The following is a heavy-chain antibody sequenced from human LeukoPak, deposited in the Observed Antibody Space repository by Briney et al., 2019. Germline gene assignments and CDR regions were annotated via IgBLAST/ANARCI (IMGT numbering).Heavy chain of an antibody. D-gene: IGHD4-23*01. CDR1: GFTFDDYG. CDR2: INWNGGST. J-gene: IGHJ4*02. CDR3: AKGRVYGGKFDY. V-gene: IGHV3-20*04. Sequence: PGGSLRLSCAASGFTFDDYGMSWVRQAPGKGLEWVSDINWNGGSTGYADSVKGRFTISRDNAKNSLYLQMNSLRAEDTAVYYCAKGRVYGGKFDYWGQGTLVTVSS.